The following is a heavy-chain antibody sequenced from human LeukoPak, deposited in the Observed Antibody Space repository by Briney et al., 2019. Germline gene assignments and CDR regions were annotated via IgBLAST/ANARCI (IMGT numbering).Heavy chain of an antibody. Sequence: GASVKVSCKPSGYTFTGYYIHWVRQAPGQGLEWMGWINPKSGDTNYALKFQGRVTMTRDLSISTAYMELTRLRSDDTAVFSWARGYYDILTGYPPLYYFDYWGQGSLVTVSS. V-gene: IGHV1-2*02. CDR3: ARGYYDILTGYPPLYYFDY. CDR1: GYTFTGYY. J-gene: IGHJ4*02. CDR2: INPKSGDT. D-gene: IGHD3-9*01.